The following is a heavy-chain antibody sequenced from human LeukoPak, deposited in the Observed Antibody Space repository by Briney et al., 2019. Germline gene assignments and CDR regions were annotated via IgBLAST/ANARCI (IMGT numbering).Heavy chain of an antibody. CDR2: INSSSSYI. CDR3: ARDSSSWYTYYYYGMDV. CDR1: GFTFSSYS. D-gene: IGHD6-13*01. Sequence: GGSLRLSCAASGFTFSSYSMNWVRQAPGKGLEWVSSINSSSSYIYYADSVKGRFTISRDNAKKSLYLQMNRLRAEDMAVYYCARDSSSWYTYYYYGMDVWGQGSTVTVSS. J-gene: IGHJ6*02. V-gene: IGHV3-21*01.